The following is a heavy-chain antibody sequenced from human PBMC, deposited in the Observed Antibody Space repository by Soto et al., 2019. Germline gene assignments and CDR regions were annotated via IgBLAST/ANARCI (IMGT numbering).Heavy chain of an antibody. V-gene: IGHV4-39*01. J-gene: IGHJ4*02. CDR1: GGSISSSSYY. CDR2: IYYSGST. CDR3: ASIGYGDYFDY. Sequence: SETLSLTCTVSGGSISSSSYYWGWIRQPPGKGLEWIGSIYYSGSTYYNPSLKSRVTISVDTSKNQFSLKLSSVTAADTAVYYCASIGYGDYFDYWGQRTLVTVSS. D-gene: IGHD4-17*01.